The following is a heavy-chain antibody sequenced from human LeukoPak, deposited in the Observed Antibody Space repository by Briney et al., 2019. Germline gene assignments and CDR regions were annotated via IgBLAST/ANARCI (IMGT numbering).Heavy chain of an antibody. D-gene: IGHD6-19*01. Sequence: PSETLSLTWTVSGGSISNYYWNWIRQPAGKGLEWIGRIYTSGTTNYNPSLKSRVSMSVDTSKNQFSLKLSSVTAADTAVYYCARGKVVAGTPGQNSWDHWGQGTLVTVSS. CDR1: GGSISNYY. V-gene: IGHV4-4*07. CDR3: ARGKVVAGTPGQNSWDH. J-gene: IGHJ4*02. CDR2: IYTSGTT.